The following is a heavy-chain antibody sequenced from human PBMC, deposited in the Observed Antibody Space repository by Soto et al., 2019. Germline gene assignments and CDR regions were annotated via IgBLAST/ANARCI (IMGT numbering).Heavy chain of an antibody. CDR2: ISSSGSTI. J-gene: IGHJ4*02. CDR1: GFTFSDYY. D-gene: IGHD6-19*01. CDR3: ARDMGSGWYRSPVIDY. Sequence: GGSLRLSCAVSGFTFSDYYMSWIRQAPGKGLEWVSYISSSGSTIYYADSVKGRFTISRDNAKNSLYLQMNSLRAEDTAVYYCARDMGSGWYRSPVIDYWGQGTLVTVSS. V-gene: IGHV3-11*01.